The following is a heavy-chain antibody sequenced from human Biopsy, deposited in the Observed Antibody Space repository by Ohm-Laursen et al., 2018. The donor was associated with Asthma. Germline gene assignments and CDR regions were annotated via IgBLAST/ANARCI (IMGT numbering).Heavy chain of an antibody. J-gene: IGHJ6*02. V-gene: IGHV1-18*01. D-gene: IGHD3-10*01. CDR2: ISVYNGNT. CDR1: GYTFNSAG. Sequence: ASVKVSCKASGYTFNSAGITWVRQAPGQGLEWMGWISVYNGNTKVAQKLQDRVTMITDASTSTAYMELRSLRSDDTAVYFCARAVDYSHYYGIDVWGQGTTVTVS. CDR3: ARAVDYSHYYGIDV.